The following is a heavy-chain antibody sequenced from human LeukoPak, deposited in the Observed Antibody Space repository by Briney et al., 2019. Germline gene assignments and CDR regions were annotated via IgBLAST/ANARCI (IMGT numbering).Heavy chain of an antibody. Sequence: GGSLRLSCAASGFTFSSYAMSWVRQAPGKGLEWVSAISGSGGSTYYADSVKGRFTISRDNSNNTLYPQMNSLRAEDTAVYYCAKPTITIFGVVTQPQPDPWGQGTLVTVSS. J-gene: IGHJ5*02. V-gene: IGHV3-23*01. CDR2: ISGSGGST. CDR1: GFTFSSYA. D-gene: IGHD3-3*01. CDR3: AKPTITIFGVVTQPQPDP.